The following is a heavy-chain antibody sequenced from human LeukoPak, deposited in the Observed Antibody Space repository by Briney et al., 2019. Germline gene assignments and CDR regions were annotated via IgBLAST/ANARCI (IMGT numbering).Heavy chain of an antibody. CDR2: IDPRDSYT. CDR1: GYSFTSYW. J-gene: IGHJ3*02. CDR3: ARPPPGGHTYAFDI. Sequence: GESLKISCKGSGYSFTSYWISWVRQMPGKGLEWMGRIDPRDSYTNYSPSLQGHVTISADKSISTAYLQWSSLKASDTAMYYCARPPPGGHTYAFDIWGQGTMVTVSS. D-gene: IGHD3-10*01. V-gene: IGHV5-10-1*01.